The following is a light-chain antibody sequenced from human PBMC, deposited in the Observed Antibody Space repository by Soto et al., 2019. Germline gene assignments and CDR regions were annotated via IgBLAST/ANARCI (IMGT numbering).Light chain of an antibody. CDR3: SSFTTSNTLV. V-gene: IGLV2-14*01. J-gene: IGLJ1*01. CDR2: EVS. CDR1: SSDVGGYNY. Sequence: QSALTQPASVSGSPGQSITISCTGTSSDVGGYNYVSWYQQHPRKAPKLMIYEVSDRPSGVSDRFSGSKSVNTASLTISGLQAEDDADYYCSSFTTSNTLVFGTGTKLTFL.